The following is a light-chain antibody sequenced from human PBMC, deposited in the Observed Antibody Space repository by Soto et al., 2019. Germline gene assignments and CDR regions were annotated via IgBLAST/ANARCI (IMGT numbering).Light chain of an antibody. CDR1: QSVSSNS. CDR2: GAS. V-gene: IGKV3-20*01. J-gene: IGKJ3*01. Sequence: EIVLTQSPGTLSLSPGERAALSCRASQSVSSNSLAWYQQKPGQPPRFLIYGASYRATGLPDRFSGSGSGTDFTLTISRLEPEDFAVYYCHQYGDSPFTFGPGTKVHIK. CDR3: HQYGDSPFT.